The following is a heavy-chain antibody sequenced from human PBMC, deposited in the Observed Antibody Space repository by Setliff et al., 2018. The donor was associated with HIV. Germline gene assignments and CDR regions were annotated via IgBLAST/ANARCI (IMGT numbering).Heavy chain of an antibody. CDR2: VYYSGST. Sequence: SETLSLTCSVSGGSISGYYWNWVRQPPGKGLEWMGYVYYSGSTDYNPALKRRVTISLDTSKNQFSLKLSSVTAADTAVYYCARHYNVNYYVRKDFDYWGQGTLVTVSS. V-gene: IGHV4-59*08. CDR3: ARHYNVNYYVRKDFDY. J-gene: IGHJ4*02. CDR1: GGSISGYY. D-gene: IGHD1-26*01.